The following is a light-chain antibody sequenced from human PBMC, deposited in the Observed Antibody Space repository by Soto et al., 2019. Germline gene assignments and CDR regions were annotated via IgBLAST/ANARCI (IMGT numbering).Light chain of an antibody. J-gene: IGKJ4*01. CDR2: DAS. CDR3: QQFDNLPLT. V-gene: IGKV1-33*01. Sequence: DLQMIQSPSSLSASVGDRVTITCQASQDISNYLNWYQQKPGKAPKILIYDASVLEAGVPSRFSGGGSGTHFTLTISSLQAEDLATYYCQQFDNLPLTFGGGTKVEIK. CDR1: QDISNY.